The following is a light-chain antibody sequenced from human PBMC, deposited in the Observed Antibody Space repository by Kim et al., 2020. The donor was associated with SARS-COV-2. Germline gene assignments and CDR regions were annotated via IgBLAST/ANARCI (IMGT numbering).Light chain of an antibody. CDR2: AVT. CDR3: ISYTSATTWV. CDR1: NSDIGGYNY. J-gene: IGLJ3*02. Sequence: QSALTQPASVSGSPGQSITISYTGTNSDIGGYNYVSWYQQHPGKAPQLMIYAVTERPSGVSSRFSGSKSGNTASLTISGLQAEDEADYYCISYTSATTWVFGGGTQLTVL. V-gene: IGLV2-14*03.